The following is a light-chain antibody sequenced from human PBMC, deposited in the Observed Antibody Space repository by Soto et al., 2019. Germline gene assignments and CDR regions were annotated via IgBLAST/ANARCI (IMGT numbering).Light chain of an antibody. J-gene: IGLJ1*01. Sequence: SVLTQPPSASGSPGQSVTICCTGTSSDVGAYNYVSWYQQLPGKAPKLIIYEVSKRPSGVPDRFSGSKSGNTASLTVSGLQAEDEADYYCTSYAGSSTFVFGTGTKVTVL. CDR3: TSYAGSSTFV. CDR1: SSDVGAYNY. V-gene: IGLV2-8*01. CDR2: EVS.